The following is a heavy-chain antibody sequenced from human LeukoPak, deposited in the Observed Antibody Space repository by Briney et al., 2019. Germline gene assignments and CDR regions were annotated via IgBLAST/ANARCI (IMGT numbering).Heavy chain of an antibody. J-gene: IGHJ4*02. CDR1: GGSISSGSYY. Sequence: PSETLSLTCTVSGGSISSGSYYWSWIRQPAGKGLEWIGRIYTSGSTNYNPSLKSRVTISVDTSKNQFSLKLSSVTAADTAVYYCASALRLGELGLHDYWGQGTLVTVSS. CDR3: ASALRLGELGLHDY. CDR2: IYTSGST. V-gene: IGHV4-61*02. D-gene: IGHD3-10*01.